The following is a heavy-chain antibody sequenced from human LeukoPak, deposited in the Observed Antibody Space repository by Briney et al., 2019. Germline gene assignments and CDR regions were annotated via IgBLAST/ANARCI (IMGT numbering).Heavy chain of an antibody. J-gene: IGHJ4*02. V-gene: IGHV1-2*02. CDR1: GYTFTGYY. CDR3: ARGFFQPTGFWSGYYLDY. Sequence: GASVKVSCKASGYTFTGYYMHWVRQAPGQGLEWMGWINPNSGGTNYAQKFQGRVTMTRDTSISTAYMELSRLRSDDTAVYYCARGFFQPTGFWSGYYLDYWGQGTLVTVSS. D-gene: IGHD3-3*01. CDR2: INPNSGGT.